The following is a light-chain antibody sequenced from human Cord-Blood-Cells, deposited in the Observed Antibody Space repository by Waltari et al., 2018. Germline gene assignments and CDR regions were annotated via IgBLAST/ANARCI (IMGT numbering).Light chain of an antibody. CDR3: SSYTSSSTWV. J-gene: IGLJ3*02. Sequence: QSTLTQPASVSGSPGQSITISCTGTSRDGGGYNYVSWYQQHPGKAPKLMIYDVSKRPSGVSNRFSGSKSGNTASLTISGLQAEDEADYYCSSYTSSSTWVFGGGTKLTVL. CDR1: SRDGGGYNY. V-gene: IGLV2-14*01. CDR2: DVS.